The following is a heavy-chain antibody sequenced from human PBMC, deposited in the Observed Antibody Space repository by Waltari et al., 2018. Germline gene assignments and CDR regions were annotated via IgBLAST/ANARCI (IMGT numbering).Heavy chain of an antibody. D-gene: IGHD2-21*01. J-gene: IGHJ5*02. Sequence: QEQLQESGPGLVKPSETLSLTCTVSGGSISSYYWSWIRQPAGEGLEWVGRIYTSGSTNYNPSPKSRVTMSVDTSKNQFSLKLSSVTAADTAVYYCARGGDCGGDCYNNWFDPWGQGTLVTVSS. CDR1: GGSISSYY. CDR2: IYTSGST. V-gene: IGHV4-4*07. CDR3: ARGGDCGGDCYNNWFDP.